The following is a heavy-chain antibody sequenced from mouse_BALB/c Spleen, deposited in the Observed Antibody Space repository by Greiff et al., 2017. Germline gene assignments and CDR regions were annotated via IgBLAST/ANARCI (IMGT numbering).Heavy chain of an antibody. D-gene: IGHD4-1*01. V-gene: IGHV2-9*02. CDR2: IWAGGST. CDR3: ARDPSNWDEVYYAMDY. CDR1: GFSLTSYG. J-gene: IGHJ4*01. Sequence: VQLQESGPGLVAPSQSLSITCTVSGFSLTSYGVHWVRQPPGKGLEWLGVIWAGGSTNYNSALMSRLSISKDNSKSQVFLKMNSLQTDDTAMYYCARDPSNWDEVYYAMDYWGQGTSVTVSS.